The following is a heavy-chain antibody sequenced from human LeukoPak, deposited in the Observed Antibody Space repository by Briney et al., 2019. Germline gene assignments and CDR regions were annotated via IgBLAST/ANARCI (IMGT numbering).Heavy chain of an antibody. J-gene: IGHJ6*02. CDR1: GGSISSGDYY. V-gene: IGHV4-30-4*01. CDR3: ARDSTSMGGGWYGVNGMDV. Sequence: SETLSLTCTVSGGSISSGDYYWSWIRQPPGKGLEWIGYIYYSGSTYYNPSLKSRVTISVDMSKNQFSLKLSSVTAADTAVYYCARDSTSMGGGWYGVNGMDVWGQGTTVTVSS. CDR2: IYYSGST. D-gene: IGHD6-19*01.